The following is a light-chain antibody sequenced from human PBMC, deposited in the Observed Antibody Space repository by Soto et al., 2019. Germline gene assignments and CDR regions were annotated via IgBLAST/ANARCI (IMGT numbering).Light chain of an antibody. J-gene: IGKJ1*01. CDR2: GAS. CDR3: QQYGSSPRT. Sequence: EIVLTQSPATLSLSPGERATLSCRASQSVGSCLAWYQQKPGQAPRLLIYGASSRATGIPDRFSGSGSGTDFTLTISRLEPEDFAVYYCQQYGSSPRTFGQGTKVDIK. CDR1: QSVGSC. V-gene: IGKV3-20*01.